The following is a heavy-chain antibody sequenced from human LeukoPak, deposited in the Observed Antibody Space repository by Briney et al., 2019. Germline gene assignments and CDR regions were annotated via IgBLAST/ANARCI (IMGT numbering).Heavy chain of an antibody. J-gene: IGHJ4*02. CDR1: GGSISSSSYY. CDR2: IYYSGST. Sequence: SGTLSLTCTVSGGSISSSSYYWGWIRQPPGKGLEWIGSIYYSGSTYYNPSLKSRVTISVDTSKNQFSLKLSSVTAADTAVYYCARHPYYDSNGSFDYWGQGTLVTVSS. V-gene: IGHV4-39*01. CDR3: ARHPYYDSNGSFDY. D-gene: IGHD3-22*01.